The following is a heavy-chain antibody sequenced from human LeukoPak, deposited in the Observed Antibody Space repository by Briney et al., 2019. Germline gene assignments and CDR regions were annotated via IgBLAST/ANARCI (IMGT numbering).Heavy chain of an antibody. CDR2: INPSGGST. Sequence: ASVKLSCTASGYTFTSYYMHWVRQAPGQGLEWMGIINPSGGSTSYAQKIQGRVTMTRDTSTSTAYMELRSLRSDDTAVYYCASTTARGYSYGPLAYWGQGTLVTVSS. J-gene: IGHJ4*02. CDR1: GYTFTSYY. CDR3: ASTTARGYSYGPLAY. V-gene: IGHV1-46*01. D-gene: IGHD5-18*01.